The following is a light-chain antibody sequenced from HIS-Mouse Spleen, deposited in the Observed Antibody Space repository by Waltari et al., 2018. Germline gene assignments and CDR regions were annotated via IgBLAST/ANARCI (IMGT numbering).Light chain of an antibody. J-gene: IGKJ4*01. CDR1: QDISNY. Sequence: DIQMTQSPSSLSASVGDRVAITCQASQDISNYLNWYQQIPGKAPKLLIYDASNLETGVPSRFSGSGSGTDFTFTISSLQPEDIATYYCQQYDNLLTFGGGTKVEIK. CDR2: DAS. CDR3: QQYDNLLT. V-gene: IGKV1-33*01.